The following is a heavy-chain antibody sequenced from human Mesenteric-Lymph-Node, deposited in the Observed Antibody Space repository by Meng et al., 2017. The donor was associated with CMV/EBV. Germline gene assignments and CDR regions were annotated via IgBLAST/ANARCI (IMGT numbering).Heavy chain of an antibody. CDR2: ISDSGTT. J-gene: IGHJ5*02. CDR1: GFSATNTNTD. D-gene: IGHD3-3*01. Sequence: SGFSATNTNTDWTWVRQPPGRGLGWIGYISDSGTTNSNPSLKSRVTISVDTSKNHFYMTLSSVTAADTAVYYCARIFGVVTTGGWFDPWGQGTLVTVSS. CDR3: ARIFGVVTTGGWFDP. V-gene: IGHV4-61*03.